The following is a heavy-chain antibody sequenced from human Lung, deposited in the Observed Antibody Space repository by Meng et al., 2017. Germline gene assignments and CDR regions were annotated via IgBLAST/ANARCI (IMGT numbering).Heavy chain of an antibody. Sequence: VPLQQWDAGLLTPSETLSLTCLVSGGSFSDYYWSWIRQPPGKGLEWIGEINHSGSTNYSPSLESRATISVDTSQNNLSLKLSSVTAADSAVYYCARGPTTMAHDFDYWGQGTLVTVSS. CDR1: GGSFSDYY. CDR3: ARGPTTMAHDFDY. V-gene: IGHV4-34*01. D-gene: IGHD4-11*01. J-gene: IGHJ4*02. CDR2: INHSGST.